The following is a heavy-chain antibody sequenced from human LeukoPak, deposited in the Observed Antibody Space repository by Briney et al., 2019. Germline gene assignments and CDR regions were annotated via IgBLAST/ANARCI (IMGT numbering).Heavy chain of an antibody. V-gene: IGHV1-18*01. CDR2: ISGYNGNT. Sequence: GASVKVSCQASGYTFTSYAISWVRQAPGQGLEWMGWISGYNGNTVYAQQFQGRVTMTTDTSTSTVYMDLRSLRSDDTAEYYCARSYYDSSGHLDYWGQGTLVTVSS. CDR1: GYTFTSYA. CDR3: ARSYYDSSGHLDY. J-gene: IGHJ4*02. D-gene: IGHD3-22*01.